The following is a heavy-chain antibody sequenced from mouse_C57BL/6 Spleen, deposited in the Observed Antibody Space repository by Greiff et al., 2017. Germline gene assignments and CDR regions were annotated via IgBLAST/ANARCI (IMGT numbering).Heavy chain of an antibody. CDR3: ARGTGYGSSPYYFDY. CDR1: GYAFSSSW. CDR2: IYPGDGDT. V-gene: IGHV1-82*01. Sequence: QVQLQQSGPELVKPGASVKISCKASGYAFSSSWMNWVKQRPGKGLEWIGRIYPGDGDTNYNGTFKGKATLTADKSSSTAYMQLSSLTSEDSAVYFCARGTGYGSSPYYFDYWGQGTTLTVSS. J-gene: IGHJ2*01. D-gene: IGHD1-1*01.